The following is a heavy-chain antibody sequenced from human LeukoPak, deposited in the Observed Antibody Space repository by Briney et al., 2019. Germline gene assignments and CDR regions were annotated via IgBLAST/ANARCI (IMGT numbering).Heavy chain of an antibody. CDR3: ARGYSSGWFPD. CDR1: GFIVSSNY. D-gene: IGHD6-19*01. V-gene: IGHV3-66*01. J-gene: IGHJ4*02. CDR2: IYSGGRT. Sequence: PGGSLRLSCAVSGFIVSSNYMTWVRQAPGKGLEWVSVIYSGGRTYYADSVKGRFTISRDNAKSSLYLQMNSLRGEDTAVYYCARGYSSGWFPDWGQGTLVTVSS.